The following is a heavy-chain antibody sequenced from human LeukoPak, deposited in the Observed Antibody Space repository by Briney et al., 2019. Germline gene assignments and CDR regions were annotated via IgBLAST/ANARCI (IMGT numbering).Heavy chain of an antibody. CDR3: ARYGTVATNWFDP. V-gene: IGHV4-59*02. D-gene: IGHD5-12*01. CDR1: GGSVSSYY. J-gene: IGHJ5*02. Sequence: SETLSLTCTVSGGSVSSYYWSWIRQPPGKGLEWIGYIKSSGSSNYNPSLKSRVTISMDTSKNQFSLRLNSVTAADTAVYYCARYGTVATNWFDPWGQGTLVTVSS. CDR2: IKSSGSS.